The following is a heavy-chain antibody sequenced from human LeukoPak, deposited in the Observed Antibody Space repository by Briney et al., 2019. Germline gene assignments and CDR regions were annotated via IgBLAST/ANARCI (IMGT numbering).Heavy chain of an antibody. CDR1: ADTLSGDD. J-gene: IGHJ5*02. CDR2: MSPDDGFT. V-gene: IGHV1-8*01. D-gene: IGHD3-3*01. CDR3: ATESAITISGVVFHYFDP. Sequence: GASVTVSCKSSADTLSGDDVHWVRQAPGQGLEWLGWMSPDDGFTGYAQDFQGRLTMTTDTTINTVFMELSGLKSEDTAVYYCATESAITISGVVFHYFDPWGQGTLVTVSS.